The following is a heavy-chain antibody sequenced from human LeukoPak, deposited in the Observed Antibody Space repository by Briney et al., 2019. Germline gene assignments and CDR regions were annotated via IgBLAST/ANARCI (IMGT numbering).Heavy chain of an antibody. CDR2: VIPIFGTA. Sequence: SVKVSCKASGGTFSSYAISWVRQAPGQGLEWMGGVIPIFGTANYAQKFQGRVTITADESTSTAYMELSSLRSEDTAVYYCAKYSSGWYPNWFDPWGQGTLVTVSS. CDR1: GGTFSSYA. J-gene: IGHJ5*02. V-gene: IGHV1-69*01. D-gene: IGHD6-19*01. CDR3: AKYSSGWYPNWFDP.